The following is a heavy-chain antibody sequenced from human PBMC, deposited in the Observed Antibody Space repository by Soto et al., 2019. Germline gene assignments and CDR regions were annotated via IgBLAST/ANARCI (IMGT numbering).Heavy chain of an antibody. CDR1: GFTFSSYS. J-gene: IGHJ6*02. CDR2: ISSSGSTI. CDR3: VRDKVTYYCGMDV. D-gene: IGHD4-4*01. Sequence: EVQLVESGGGLVQPGGSLRLSCAASGFTFSSYSMNWVRQAPGKGLEWVSYISSSGSTIYYADSVKGRFTISRDNAKNSLCLQMTSLRDEDTAVYYCVRDKVTYYCGMDVWGQGTTVTVSS. V-gene: IGHV3-48*02.